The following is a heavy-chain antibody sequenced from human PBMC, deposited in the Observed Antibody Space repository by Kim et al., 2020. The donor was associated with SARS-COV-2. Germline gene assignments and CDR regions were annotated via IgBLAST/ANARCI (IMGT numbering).Heavy chain of an antibody. D-gene: IGHD2-2*01. Sequence: GGSLRLSCAASGFTFDDYTMHWVRQLPGKGLEWVSLITWDGYSTHYGDSVKGRFTISRDNSKNSLFLQMNSLRIEDTALYYCTRGLGYCSSTSCYSGFD. CDR2: ITWDGYST. CDR1: GFTFDDYT. J-gene: IGHJ3*02. V-gene: IGHV3-43*01. CDR3: TRGLGYCSSTSCYSGFD.